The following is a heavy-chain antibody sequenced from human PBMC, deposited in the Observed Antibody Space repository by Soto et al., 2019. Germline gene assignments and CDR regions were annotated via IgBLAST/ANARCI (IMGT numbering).Heavy chain of an antibody. V-gene: IGHV3-33*01. CDR3: ARGGPSGYDSSVGFDY. D-gene: IGHD5-12*01. Sequence: GGSLRLSCAASGFTFSSYGMHWVRQAPGKGLEWVAVIWYDGSNKYYADSVKGRFTISRDNSKNTLYLQMNSLRAEDTAVYYCARGGPSGYDSSVGFDYWGQGTLVTVSS. J-gene: IGHJ4*02. CDR2: IWYDGSNK. CDR1: GFTFSSYG.